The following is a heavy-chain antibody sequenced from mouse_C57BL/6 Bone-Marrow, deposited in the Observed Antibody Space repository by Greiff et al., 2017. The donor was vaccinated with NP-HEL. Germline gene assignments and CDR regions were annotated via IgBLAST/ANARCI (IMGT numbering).Heavy chain of an antibody. D-gene: IGHD2-10*02. CDR2: IYPRSGNT. Sequence: QVQLQQSGAELARPGASVKLSCKASGYTFTSYGISWVKQRTGQGLEWIGEIYPRSGNTYYNEKFKGKATLTADKSSSTAYMELRSLTSEDSAVYFCAMYGNLYAMDYWGQGTSVTVSS. V-gene: IGHV1-81*01. J-gene: IGHJ4*01. CDR3: AMYGNLYAMDY. CDR1: GYTFTSYG.